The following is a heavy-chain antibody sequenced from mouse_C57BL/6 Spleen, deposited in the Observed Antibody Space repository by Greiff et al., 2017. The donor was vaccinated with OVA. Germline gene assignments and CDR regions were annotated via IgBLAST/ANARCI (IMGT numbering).Heavy chain of an antibody. CDR3: YGVGFAY. J-gene: IGHJ3*01. Sequence: VQLQESGAELVRPGASVTLSCKASGYTFTDYEMHWVKQTPVHGLEWIGAIDPETGGTAYNQKFKGKAILTADKSSSTAYMELRSLTSEDSAVYYCYGVGFAYWGQGTLVTVSA. CDR1: GYTFTDYE. V-gene: IGHV1-15*01. D-gene: IGHD1-1*01. CDR2: IDPETGGT.